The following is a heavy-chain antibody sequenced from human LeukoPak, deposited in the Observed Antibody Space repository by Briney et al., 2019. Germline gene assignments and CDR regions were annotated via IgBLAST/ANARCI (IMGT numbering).Heavy chain of an antibody. Sequence: GGSLRLSCAASGFTFSSYAMSWVRQAPGKGLEWVSAISGSGGSTYYADSVKGRFTISRDNSKNTLYLQMNSLRAEDTAVYYCARGIRMVRGVIGLQFPQYFDYWGQGTLVTVSS. V-gene: IGHV3-23*01. CDR1: GFTFSSYA. CDR3: ARGIRMVRGVIGLQFPQYFDY. J-gene: IGHJ4*02. D-gene: IGHD3-10*01. CDR2: ISGSGGST.